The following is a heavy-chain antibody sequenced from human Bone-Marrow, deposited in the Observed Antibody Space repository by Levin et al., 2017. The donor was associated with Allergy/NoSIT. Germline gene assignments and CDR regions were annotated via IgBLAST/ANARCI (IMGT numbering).Heavy chain of an antibody. D-gene: IGHD4-17*01. V-gene: IGHV3-11*01. CDR3: ARVLDYGDYAREAGSDY. Sequence: GESLKISCAASGFTFVDYYMSWIRQAPGKGLEWLSYISSSGTTIYYADSVKGRFTISRDNAKNSVYLQMNSLRAEDTAVYYCARVLDYGDYAREAGSDYWGQGTLVTVSS. CDR1: GFTFVDYY. J-gene: IGHJ4*02. CDR2: ISSSGTTI.